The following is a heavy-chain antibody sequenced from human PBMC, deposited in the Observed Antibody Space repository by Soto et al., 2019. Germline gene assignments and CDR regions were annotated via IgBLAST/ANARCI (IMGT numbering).Heavy chain of an antibody. J-gene: IGHJ4*02. V-gene: IGHV3-15*01. Sequence: EVQLVESGGGLVQPGGSLRLSCAASGFTFSNAWMSWVRQAPGKGLEWVGGIKSKSDGGTTDYAAPVKGRFTISRDDSKNTLYLQMNSLKTEDTAVYYCTTDSIVVVPAAILRPIPRREEYYWGQGTLVTVSS. CDR1: GFTFSNAW. CDR3: TTDSIVVVPAAILRPIPRREEYY. CDR2: IKSKSDGGTT. D-gene: IGHD2-2*01.